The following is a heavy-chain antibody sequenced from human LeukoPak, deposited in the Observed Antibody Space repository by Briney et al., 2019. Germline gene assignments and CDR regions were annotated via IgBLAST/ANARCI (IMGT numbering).Heavy chain of an antibody. Sequence: PGGSLRLSCAASGFSVSSNYMSWVRQAPGKGLECVSVIYSGGSTYYADSVKGRFTISRDNSKNTLYLQMNSLRAEDTAVYYCAKVVQLLDAFDIWGQGTMVTVSS. D-gene: IGHD2-2*01. CDR2: IYSGGST. V-gene: IGHV3-53*01. CDR1: GFSVSSNY. J-gene: IGHJ3*02. CDR3: AKVVQLLDAFDI.